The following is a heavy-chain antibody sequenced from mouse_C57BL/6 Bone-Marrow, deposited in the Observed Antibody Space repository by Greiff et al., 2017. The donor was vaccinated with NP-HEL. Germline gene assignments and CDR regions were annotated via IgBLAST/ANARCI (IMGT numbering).Heavy chain of an antibody. J-gene: IGHJ3*01. CDR3: ARSTAQALFAY. CDR1: GFTFTDYY. D-gene: IGHD3-2*02. Sequence: EVMLVESGGGLVQPGGSLSLSCAASGFTFTDYYMSWVRQPPGKALEWLGFIRNKANGYTTEYSASVKGRFTISRDNSQSILYLQMNALRAEDSATYYCARSTAQALFAYWGQGTLVTVSA. V-gene: IGHV7-3*01. CDR2: IRNKANGYTT.